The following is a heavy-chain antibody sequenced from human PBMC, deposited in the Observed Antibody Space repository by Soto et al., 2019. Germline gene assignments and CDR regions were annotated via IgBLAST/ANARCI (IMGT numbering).Heavy chain of an antibody. CDR2: VSIGGST. CDR3: AKRRGVGGHFDY. V-gene: IGHV3-23*01. CDR1: GFTFSSYA. D-gene: IGHD2-8*02. J-gene: IGHJ4*02. Sequence: PGGSLRLSCAASGFTFSSYAMGWVRQGPGKGLEWVAVVSIGGSTHYADSVRGRFTISRDNSKNTLSLQMNSLTAEDTAVYFCAKRRGVGGHFDYWGQGALVTAPQ.